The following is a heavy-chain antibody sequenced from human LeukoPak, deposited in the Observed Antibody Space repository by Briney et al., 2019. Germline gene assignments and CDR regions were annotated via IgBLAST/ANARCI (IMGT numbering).Heavy chain of an antibody. CDR3: ERRRGNWELPTPYYFDY. CDR1: GYTFTGYY. CDR2: INPNSGGT. Sequence: ASVKVSCKASGYTFTGYYMHWVRQAPGQGLEWVGWINPNSGGTNCAQKFQGRVTMTRDTSISTAYMELSRLRSDDTAVYYGERRRGNWELPTPYYFDYWGQGTLVTVSS. J-gene: IGHJ4*02. D-gene: IGHD1-26*01. V-gene: IGHV1-2*02.